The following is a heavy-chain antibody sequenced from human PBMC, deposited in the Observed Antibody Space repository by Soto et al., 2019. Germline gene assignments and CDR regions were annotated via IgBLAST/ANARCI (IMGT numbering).Heavy chain of an antibody. CDR3: ARDGKWLVPQYYFDY. J-gene: IGHJ4*02. D-gene: IGHD6-19*01. Sequence: PGGSLRLSCAASGFTFSSYGMHWVRQAPGKGLEWVAVIWYDGSNKYYADSVKGRFTISRDNSKNTLYLQMNSLRAEDTAVYYCARDGKWLVPQYYFDYWGQGTLVTVSS. CDR1: GFTFSSYG. V-gene: IGHV3-33*01. CDR2: IWYDGSNK.